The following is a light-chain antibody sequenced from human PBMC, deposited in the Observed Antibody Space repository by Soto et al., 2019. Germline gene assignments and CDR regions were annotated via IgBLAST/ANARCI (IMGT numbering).Light chain of an antibody. Sequence: DIQMTQSPYYLSAAVGDRVTIACRASQNINTYLNWYQQKPGKAPKLLMFDAASLQSGVPSRFSGSGSRTDFTLTITSLQPEDFATYYCQQTSSAPFTFGPGTKVDIK. J-gene: IGKJ3*01. CDR1: QNINTY. CDR3: QQTSSAPFT. V-gene: IGKV1-39*01. CDR2: DAA.